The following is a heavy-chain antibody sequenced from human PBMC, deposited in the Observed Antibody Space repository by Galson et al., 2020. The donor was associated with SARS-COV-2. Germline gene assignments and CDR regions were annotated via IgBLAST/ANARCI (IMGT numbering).Heavy chain of an antibody. CDR3: ARIHYDSSGYYFDY. V-gene: IGHV2-70*11. J-gene: IGHJ4*02. Sequence: SGPTLVKPTQTLTLTCTFSGFSLSTSGMCVSWIRQPPGKALEWLARIDWDDDKYYSTSLKTRPTISKETSKNQVVLTMNNMDPVDTATYYCARIHYDSSGYYFDYWGQGTLVTVSS. CDR1: GFSLSTSGMC. D-gene: IGHD3-22*01. CDR2: IDWDDDK.